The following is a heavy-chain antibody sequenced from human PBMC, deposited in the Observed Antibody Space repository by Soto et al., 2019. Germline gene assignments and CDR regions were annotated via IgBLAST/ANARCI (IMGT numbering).Heavy chain of an antibody. D-gene: IGHD3-3*02. CDR3: ARDRSTHFGLDV. V-gene: IGHV3-23*01. J-gene: IGHJ6*02. Sequence: GGSLRLSWGAAGGTCTDYGRSWVSMIPGKGLEWVSSISDGGERTDYRDSVRGRFTISRDNARFTLHLQMNSLRVDDTATYFCARDRSTHFGLDVWGQGTTVTVSS. CDR1: GGTCTDYG. CDR2: ISDGGERT.